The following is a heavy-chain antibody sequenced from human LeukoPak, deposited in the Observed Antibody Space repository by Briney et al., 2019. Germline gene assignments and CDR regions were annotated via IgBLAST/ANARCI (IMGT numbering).Heavy chain of an antibody. V-gene: IGHV1-2*02. J-gene: IGHJ4*02. D-gene: IGHD3-22*01. CDR1: GYTFTGYY. CDR2: INPNSGGT. CDR3: ARATYYYDSSAYYQHDY. Sequence: ASVKVSCKASGYTFTGYYMHWVRQAPGQGLEWMGWINPNSGGTNYAQKFQGRVTMTRDTSISTAYMELSRLRSDDTAVYYCARATYYYDSSAYYQHDYWGQGTLVTVSS.